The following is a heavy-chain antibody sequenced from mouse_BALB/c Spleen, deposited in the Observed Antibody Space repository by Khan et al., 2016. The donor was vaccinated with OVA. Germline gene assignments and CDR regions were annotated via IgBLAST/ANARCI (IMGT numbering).Heavy chain of an antibody. CDR3: ARDAGRY. Sequence: VQLQQSGPELVTPGASVKISCKTSGYTFTEYTLHWVKQSHGKSLEWIGVINPKNGVTSYNQKFKGKATLTVDKSSSTAYMEFRSLTSEDSAVSYCARDAGRYWGQGTSVTVSS. J-gene: IGHJ4*01. D-gene: IGHD3-3*01. CDR1: GYTFTEYT. CDR2: INPKNGVT. V-gene: IGHV1-26*01.